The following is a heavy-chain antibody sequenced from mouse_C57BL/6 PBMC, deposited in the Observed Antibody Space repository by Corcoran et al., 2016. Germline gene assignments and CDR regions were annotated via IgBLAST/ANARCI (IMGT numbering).Heavy chain of an antibody. D-gene: IGHD4-1*01. Sequence: EVQLQKCGPELVKPGASVKISCKASGYTFTDYYMNWVKQSHGKSLEWIGDINPYNGGTSYNQKFKGKATLTVDKSSSTAYMELRSLTSEDSAVYYCARDWGEGYFDYWGQGTTLTVSS. J-gene: IGHJ2*01. CDR1: GYTFTDYY. CDR3: ARDWGEGYFDY. CDR2: INPYNGGT. V-gene: IGHV1-26*01.